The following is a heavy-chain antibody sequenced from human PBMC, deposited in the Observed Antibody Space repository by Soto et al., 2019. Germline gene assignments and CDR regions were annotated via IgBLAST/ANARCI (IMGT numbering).Heavy chain of an antibody. CDR2: INPYNGGA. CDR1: GYIFNDYY. Sequence: ASVKVSCKASGYIFNDYYIHWVRQAPGQGLEWMGWINPYNGGANFAQEFQGRVTMTRDTSLSIVYMEVTRLTYDDTAVYYCERDNYNYSGMDVWGQGTTVTVSS. J-gene: IGHJ6*02. V-gene: IGHV1-2*02. CDR3: ERDNYNYSGMDV.